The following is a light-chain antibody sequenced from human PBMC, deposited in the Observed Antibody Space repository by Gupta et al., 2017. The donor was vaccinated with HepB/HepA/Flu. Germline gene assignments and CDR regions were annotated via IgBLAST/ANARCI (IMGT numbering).Light chain of an antibody. CDR1: QGISSY. CDR3: QQLNSYPIT. J-gene: IGKJ5*01. Sequence: DIHFTQSPSFLSASVGDRVTITCRASQGISSYLAWYQQKPGKAPKLLIYAASTLQSGVPSRFSGSGSGTEFTLTISSLQPEDFATYYCQQLNSYPITFGQGTRLEIK. CDR2: AAS. V-gene: IGKV1-9*01.